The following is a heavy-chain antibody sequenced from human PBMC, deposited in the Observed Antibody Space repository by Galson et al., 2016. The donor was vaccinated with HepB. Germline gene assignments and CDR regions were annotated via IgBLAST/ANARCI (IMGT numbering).Heavy chain of an antibody. J-gene: IGHJ4*02. Sequence: SETLSLTCAVHGGSFSDYYWSWIRQPPGQGLEWIGEINHSGSTNYNPSLTSRVTISVDTSKRQLSLNLKPLTAADTAVYYCARRTLWLEADYWGQGTLVTVSS. CDR2: INHSGST. CDR1: GGSFSDYY. V-gene: IGHV4-34*01. D-gene: IGHD6-19*01. CDR3: ARRTLWLEADY.